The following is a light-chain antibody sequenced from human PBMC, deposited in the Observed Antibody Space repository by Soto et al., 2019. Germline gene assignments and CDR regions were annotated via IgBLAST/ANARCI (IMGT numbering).Light chain of an antibody. CDR2: AAS. V-gene: IGKV1-39*01. J-gene: IGKJ1*01. CDR1: QTINNY. Sequence: EIQMTQSPSSLSASVEDRVTITCRASQTINNYVNWYQHKPGKAPKVLIYAASSLQSGVPSRFSGSGSGTAFSLTISSLQPEDFATYYCQQGYSTAWTFGQGTKV. CDR3: QQGYSTAWT.